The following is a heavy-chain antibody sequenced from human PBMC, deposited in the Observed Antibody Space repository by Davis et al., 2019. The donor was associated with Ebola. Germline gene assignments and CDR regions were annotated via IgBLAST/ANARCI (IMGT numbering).Heavy chain of an antibody. V-gene: IGHV3-23*01. D-gene: IGHD2/OR15-2a*01. CDR3: AKDNRNIWSEV. Sequence: GESLKISCAASGFVFSNYAMSWVRQAPGQGLEWVSTISGSGSMTHYADFAKGRFTISRDNSKNTLYLQMNSLRVEDTAIYYCAKDNRNIWSEVWGQGTMVTVSS. CDR2: ISGSGSMT. J-gene: IGHJ3*01. CDR1: GFVFSNYA.